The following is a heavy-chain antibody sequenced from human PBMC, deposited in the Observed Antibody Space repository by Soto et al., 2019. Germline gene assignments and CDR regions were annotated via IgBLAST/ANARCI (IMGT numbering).Heavy chain of an antibody. Sequence: GGSLRLSCAASGFTFSSYSMNWVRQAPGKGLEWVSSISSSSSYIYYADSVKGRFTISRDNAKNSLYLQMNSLRAEDTAVYYCAKTYLITATKMNTQSTNWYDPWGQGTLVTVSS. V-gene: IGHV3-21*01. CDR1: GFTFSSYS. CDR2: ISSSSSYI. D-gene: IGHD2-21*02. J-gene: IGHJ5*02. CDR3: AKTYLITATKMNTQSTNWYDP.